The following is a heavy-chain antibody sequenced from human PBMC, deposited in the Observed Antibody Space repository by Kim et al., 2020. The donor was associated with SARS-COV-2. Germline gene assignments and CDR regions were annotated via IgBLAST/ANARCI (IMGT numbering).Heavy chain of an antibody. CDR1: GFTFSSYA. CDR3: GEAATTATIRFFNY. V-gene: IGHV3-23*01. CDR2: ITGSGGNT. D-gene: IGHD4-17*01. Sequence: GGSLRLSCAVSGFTFSSYAMSWVRQAPGKGLEWVSSITGSGGNTYYADSVKGRFTISRDNSKSTLYMQMNSLRGEDTAVYYCGEAATTATIRFFNYWGQGTLVTVSS. J-gene: IGHJ4*02.